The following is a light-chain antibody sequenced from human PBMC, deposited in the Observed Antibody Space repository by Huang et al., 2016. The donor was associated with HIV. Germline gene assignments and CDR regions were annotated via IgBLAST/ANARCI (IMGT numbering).Light chain of an antibody. Sequence: DIVMTQSPLSLPVTPGEPASITCRSSQSLRHSNGYNYLDWYLQKPGQSPQLLIYLGSNRASGVPDRFSGSGSGTDFTLKISRVEAEDVGVYYCMQSLQTPYTFGRGTKLEIK. CDR1: QSLRHSNGYNY. CDR2: LGS. CDR3: MQSLQTPYT. J-gene: IGKJ2*01. V-gene: IGKV2-28*01.